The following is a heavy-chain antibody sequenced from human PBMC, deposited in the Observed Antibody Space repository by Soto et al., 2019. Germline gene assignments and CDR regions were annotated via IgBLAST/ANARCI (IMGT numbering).Heavy chain of an antibody. Sequence: QVQLVQSGAEVKKPGASVKVSCKASGYTFTSYDINWVRQATGQGLEWMGWMNPNSGNTGYAQKFQGRVTMTRNTSRSPDYMDLSRLRSEDTAVYYCASYSSGWHHDALAMGGQGTRVTVAS. D-gene: IGHD6-19*01. CDR1: GYTFTSYD. J-gene: IGHJ3*02. V-gene: IGHV1-8*01. CDR2: MNPNSGNT. CDR3: ASYSSGWHHDALAM.